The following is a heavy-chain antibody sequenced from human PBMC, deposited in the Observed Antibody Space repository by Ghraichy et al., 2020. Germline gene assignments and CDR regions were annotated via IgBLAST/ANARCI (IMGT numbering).Heavy chain of an antibody. CDR1: GGSFSGYY. D-gene: IGHD2-15*01. J-gene: IGHJ6*02. Sequence: SETLSLTCAVYGGSFSGYYWSWIRQPPGKGLEWIGEINHSGSTNYNPSLKSRVTISVDTSKNQFSLKLSSVTAAVTAVYYCARQRGIVVVVAATRFVPYYYGMDVWGQGTTVTVSS. V-gene: IGHV4-34*01. CDR3: ARQRGIVVVVAATRFVPYYYGMDV. CDR2: INHSGST.